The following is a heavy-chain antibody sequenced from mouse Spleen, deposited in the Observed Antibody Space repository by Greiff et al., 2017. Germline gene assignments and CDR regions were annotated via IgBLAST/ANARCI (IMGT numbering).Heavy chain of an antibody. CDR2: IDPETGGT. J-gene: IGHJ3*01. CDR1: GYTFTDYE. V-gene: IGHV1-15*01. D-gene: IGHD2-1*01. CDR3: TIHGNAWFAY. Sequence: VQVVESGAELVRPGASVTLSCKASGYTFTDYEMHWVKQTPVHGLEWIGAIDPETGGTAYNQKFKGKAILTADKSSSTAYMELRSLTSEDSAVYYCTIHGNAWFAYWGQGTLVTVSA.